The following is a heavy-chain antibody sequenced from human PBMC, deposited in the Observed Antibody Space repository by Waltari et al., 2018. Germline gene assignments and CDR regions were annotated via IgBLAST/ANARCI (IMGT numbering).Heavy chain of an antibody. D-gene: IGHD4-17*01. Sequence: QVQLVQSGAEVKKPGASVKVSCKASGYTFTGYYMHWVRQAPGQGLEWMGWINPNSGGTNYAQKVQGRVTMTRDTSISTAYMELSRLRSDDTAVYYCARDLRGDYALDYWGQGTLVTVSS. CDR2: INPNSGGT. CDR1: GYTFTGYY. V-gene: IGHV1-2*02. CDR3: ARDLRGDYALDY. J-gene: IGHJ4*02.